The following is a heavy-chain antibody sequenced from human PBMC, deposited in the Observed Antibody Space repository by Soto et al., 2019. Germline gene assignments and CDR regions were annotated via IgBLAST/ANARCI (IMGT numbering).Heavy chain of an antibody. V-gene: IGHV4-34*08. J-gene: IGHJ4*02. Sequence: SGSLSLSCAACSETFNFYDCSLILKNPGKGLEWIGEINHSGSSNYNPSLKSRVTISVDTSKNQFSLNLSSVTAGDTAVYYCATRRDEDNYYDSSGQRECYFDYWGGGTLATVSS. D-gene: IGHD3-22*01. CDR1: SETFNFYD. CDR2: INHSGSS. CDR3: ATRRDEDNYYDSSGQRECYFDY.